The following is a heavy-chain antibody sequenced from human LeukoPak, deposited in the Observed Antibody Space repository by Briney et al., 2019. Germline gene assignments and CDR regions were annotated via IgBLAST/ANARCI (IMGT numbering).Heavy chain of an antibody. J-gene: IGHJ4*02. V-gene: IGHV1-2*02. D-gene: IGHD6-13*01. CDR1: GYTFTGYY. Sequence: ASVKVSCKASGYTFTGYYMHWVRQAPGQGLEWMGWINPNSGGTNYAQKFQGRVTMTGDTSISTAYMKLRRLRSDDTAVYYCARDQHSSSWRIDYWGQGTLVTVSS. CDR3: ARDQHSSSWRIDY. CDR2: INPNSGGT.